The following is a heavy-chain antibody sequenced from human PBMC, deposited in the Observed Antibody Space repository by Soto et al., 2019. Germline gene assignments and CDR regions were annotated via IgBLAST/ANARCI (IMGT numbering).Heavy chain of an antibody. J-gene: IGHJ4*02. CDR2: INSDGSST. V-gene: IGHV3-74*01. Sequence: LRLSCAASGFTFSSYWMHWVRQAPGKGLVWVSRINSDGSSTSYADSVKGRFTISRDNAKNTLYLQMNSLRAEDTAVYYCARDDDSSGYYHFDYWGQGTLVTVSS. CDR3: ARDDDSSGYYHFDY. D-gene: IGHD3-22*01. CDR1: GFTFSSYW.